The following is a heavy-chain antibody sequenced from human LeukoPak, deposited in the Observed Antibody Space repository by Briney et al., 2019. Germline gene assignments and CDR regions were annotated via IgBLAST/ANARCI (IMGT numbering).Heavy chain of an antibody. CDR2: INRNSGDA. D-gene: IGHD1-26*01. J-gene: IGHJ4*02. CDR1: GYTFTVYY. V-gene: IGHV1-2*02. CDR3: ARDGGQVGPTGPFDY. Sequence: ASVTVSFKASGYTFTVYYIHWVRQAPGQGLEWMGWINRNSGDANYTQKFQGRVTMTRDTSISTAYMELSRLRSDDTAVYYCARDGGQVGPTGPFDYWGQGTLVTVSS.